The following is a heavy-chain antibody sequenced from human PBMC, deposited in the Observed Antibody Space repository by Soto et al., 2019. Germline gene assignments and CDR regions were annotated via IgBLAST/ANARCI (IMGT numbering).Heavy chain of an antibody. V-gene: IGHV4-59*12. CDR2: IYYSGST. D-gene: IGHD3-22*01. CDR3: ARDPRYYYDSSGYALEDYYGMDV. J-gene: IGHJ6*02. Sequence: SETLSLTCTVSGGSISSYYWSWIRQPPGKGLEWIGYIYYSGSTYYNPSLKSRVTISVDTSKNQFSLKLSSVTAADTAVYYCARDPRYYYDSSGYALEDYYGMDVWGQGTTVTVS. CDR1: GGSISSYY.